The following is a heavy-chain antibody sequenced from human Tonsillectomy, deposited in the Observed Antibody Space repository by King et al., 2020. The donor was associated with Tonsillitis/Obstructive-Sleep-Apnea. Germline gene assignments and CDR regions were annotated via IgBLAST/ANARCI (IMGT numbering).Heavy chain of an antibody. J-gene: IGHJ4*02. Sequence: QLVQSGGGLVQPGRSLRLSCAASGFTFDDYAMHWVRQAPGKGLEWVSGISWNGGNIGYADSVKGRFTISRDNAKNSLYLQMNSLRAEDTALYYCAKGPYYYDSSGYLFEYWGQGTLVTVSS. D-gene: IGHD3-22*01. CDR1: GFTFDDYA. V-gene: IGHV3-9*01. CDR3: AKGPYYYDSSGYLFEY. CDR2: ISWNGGNI.